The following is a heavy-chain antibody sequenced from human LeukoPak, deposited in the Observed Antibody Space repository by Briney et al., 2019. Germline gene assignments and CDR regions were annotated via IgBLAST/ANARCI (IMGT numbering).Heavy chain of an antibody. CDR3: ARTIRREPDNFDY. Sequence: PSETLSLTCTVSGGSISSYYWSWIRQPPGKGLEWIGYIYYSGSTNYNPSLKSRVTISVDTSKDQFSLKLSSVTAADTAVYYCARTIRREPDNFDYWGQGTLVTVSS. J-gene: IGHJ4*02. D-gene: IGHD1-26*01. CDR1: GGSISSYY. CDR2: IYYSGST. V-gene: IGHV4-59*01.